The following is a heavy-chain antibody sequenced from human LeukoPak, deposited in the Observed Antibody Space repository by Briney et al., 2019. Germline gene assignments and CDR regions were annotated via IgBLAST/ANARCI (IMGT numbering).Heavy chain of an antibody. J-gene: IGHJ4*02. CDR2: ISHDGTI. V-gene: IGHV4-4*02. CDR1: GGSIDITNY. CDR3: TRENRPFCPFAF. D-gene: IGHD2/OR15-2a*01. Sequence: SETLSLTCGVSGGSIDITNYWSWVRQGPGKGLEWIGEISHDGTINYNPSLRSRVAMSLDRANNQFSLSLTSVTAADTAVYYCTRENRPFCPFAFWGQGVLVTVSS.